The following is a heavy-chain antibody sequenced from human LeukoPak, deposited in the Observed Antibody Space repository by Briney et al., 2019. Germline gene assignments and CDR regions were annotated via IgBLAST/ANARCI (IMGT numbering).Heavy chain of an antibody. Sequence: GGSLRLSCAASGFTFSSYEMNWVRQTPGKGLEWVSSITSSSTYTFYADSVKGRFTISRDNDRNSLYLQMNSLRAEDTAVYYCARDPYSGTYGDTYYYYMDVWGKGTTVTISS. CDR2: ITSSSTYT. CDR3: ARDPYSGTYGDTYYYYMDV. V-gene: IGHV3-21*01. J-gene: IGHJ6*03. CDR1: GFTFSSYE. D-gene: IGHD1-26*01.